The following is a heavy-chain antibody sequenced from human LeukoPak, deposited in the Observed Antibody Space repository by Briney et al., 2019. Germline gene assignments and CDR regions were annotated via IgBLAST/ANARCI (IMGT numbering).Heavy chain of an antibody. CDR2: IWYDGSNK. D-gene: IGHD3-9*01. J-gene: IGHJ6*02. CDR3: ARDKFLIGRYGMDI. Sequence: GGSLRDSCAASGFTFSSYGMHWVRQAPGKGLEWVAVIWYDGSNKYYADSVKGRFTISRDNSKSTLYLQMNSLRAEDTAVYYCARDKFLIGRYGMDIRGHRTTVTVSS. CDR1: GFTFSSYG. V-gene: IGHV3-33*01.